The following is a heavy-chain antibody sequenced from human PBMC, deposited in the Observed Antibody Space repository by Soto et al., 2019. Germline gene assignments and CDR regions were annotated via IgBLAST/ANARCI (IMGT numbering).Heavy chain of an antibody. Sequence: SETLSLTCTVSGGSINSNNYYWAWIRQPPGKGLAWIASIYYDGSTYYNPSLKSRVSISVDTSKNHFSLKLSSATAADTAVYYCAKVVVAATRHTDFDSWGQGTLVTVS. V-gene: IGHV4-39*02. CDR3: AKVVVAATRHTDFDS. J-gene: IGHJ4*02. D-gene: IGHD2-15*01. CDR1: GGSINSNNYY. CDR2: IYYDGST.